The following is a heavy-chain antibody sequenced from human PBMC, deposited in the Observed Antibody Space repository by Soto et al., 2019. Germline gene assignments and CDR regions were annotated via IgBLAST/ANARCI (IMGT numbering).Heavy chain of an antibody. CDR3: ARDDSSGYYYVVSVY. D-gene: IGHD3-22*01. CDR1: GFTFSSCS. J-gene: IGHJ4*02. V-gene: IGHV3-48*02. CDR2: ISGSSGTI. Sequence: PGGSLRLSCAASGFTFSSCSMNWVRQAPGKGLEWVSYISGSSGTIYYADSVKGRFTISRDNAKKSLYLQMNSLRDEDTAVYYCARDDSSGYYYVVSVYWGQGTLVTVSS.